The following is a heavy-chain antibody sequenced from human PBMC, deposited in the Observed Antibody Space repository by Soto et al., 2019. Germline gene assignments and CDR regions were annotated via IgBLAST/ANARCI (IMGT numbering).Heavy chain of an antibody. V-gene: IGHV4-39*01. CDR1: GCSVSSSSYY. J-gene: IGHJ6*02. CDR2: IYHSGTT. D-gene: IGHD2-2*01. CDR3: TRHIVLSPGAPPDGMDV. Sequence: PSETLSLTCNVSGCSVSSSSYYWGWTRQPPGKGLEWVGSIYHSGTTYYNPSLKSRLTISEDTSKNQFSLKLSSVTAADTAVYYCTRHIVLSPGAPPDGMDVWGQGTTVTVSS.